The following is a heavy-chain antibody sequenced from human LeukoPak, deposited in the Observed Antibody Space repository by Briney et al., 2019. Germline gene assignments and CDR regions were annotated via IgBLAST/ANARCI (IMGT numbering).Heavy chain of an antibody. CDR3: NTVAWLRGR. CDR1: GLTFRHAW. V-gene: IGHV3-15*01. D-gene: IGHD5-12*01. CDR2: IKSKADGGTT. Sequence: GGSLPLSCPASGLTFRHAWMKWVRQAPGKGLEWVGRIKSKADGGTTDYAAPVQGRFTISRDDSINTLYLQMNSLKTEDTAVYYCNTVAWLRGRGGQGTLVTVSS. J-gene: IGHJ4*02.